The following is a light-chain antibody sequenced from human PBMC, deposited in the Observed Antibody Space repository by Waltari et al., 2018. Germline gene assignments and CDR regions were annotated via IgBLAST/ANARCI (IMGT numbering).Light chain of an antibody. V-gene: IGKV4-1*01. CDR3: QQYYSTPWT. J-gene: IGKJ3*01. CDR2: WAS. Sequence: DIVMTQSPDSLAVSLGERATLNCKSSQSVLYSPNNKNYLAWYQQKPGQPPKLLIYWASTRESGVPDRFSGSGSGTDFTLTISSLQAEDVAVYYCQQYYSTPWTFGPGTKVDIK. CDR1: QSVLYSPNNKNY.